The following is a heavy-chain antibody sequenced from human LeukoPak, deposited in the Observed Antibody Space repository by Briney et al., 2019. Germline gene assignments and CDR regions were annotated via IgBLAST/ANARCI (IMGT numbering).Heavy chain of an antibody. V-gene: IGHV3-7*01. CDR3: ARSGSLARDAFDI. CDR1: GFTFSSYW. Sequence: GGSLRLSCAASGFTFSSYWMSWVRQAPGKGLEWVANIKQDGSEKYYADSVKGRFTISRDNAKNSLYLQMNSLRAEDTAVYYCARSGSLARDAFDIWGQGTMVTVSS. CDR2: IKQDGSEK. J-gene: IGHJ3*02. D-gene: IGHD1-26*01.